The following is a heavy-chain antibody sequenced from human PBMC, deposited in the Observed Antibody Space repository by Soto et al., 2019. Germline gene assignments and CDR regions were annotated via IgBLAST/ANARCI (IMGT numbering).Heavy chain of an antibody. CDR3: DRAPVGLDTLSYFDY. Sequence: SETLSLTFTISGDSDSSVGFHGACLRRPPWKGLEWIGYIYNGGSTYYRPSLESRMHMSLDATRNHYSLRLTSVTAADKAVYFCDRAPVGLDTLSYFDYWGQGKLVPVYS. CDR1: GDSDSSVGFH. CDR2: IYNGGST. D-gene: IGHD2-21*01. V-gene: IGHV4-30-4*01. J-gene: IGHJ4*02.